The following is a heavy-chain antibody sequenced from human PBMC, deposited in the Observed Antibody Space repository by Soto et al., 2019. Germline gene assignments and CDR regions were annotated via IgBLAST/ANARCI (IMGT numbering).Heavy chain of an antibody. V-gene: IGHV1-69*13. CDR1: GDTFSSYA. J-gene: IGHJ5*02. CDR2: IIPICGTA. CDR3: ARDALPPYSNSHNLWFDP. Sequence: GASVKVSCKASGDTFSSYAISWVRQAPGQGLEWMGGIIPICGTANYAQKFQGRVTITADESTSTAYMELSSLRSEDTAVYYCARDALPPYSNSHNLWFDPWGQGTLVTVSS. D-gene: IGHD4-4*01.